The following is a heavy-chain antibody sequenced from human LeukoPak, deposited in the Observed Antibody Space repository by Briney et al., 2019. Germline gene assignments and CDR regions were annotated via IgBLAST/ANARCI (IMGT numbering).Heavy chain of an antibody. J-gene: IGHJ6*02. CDR3: ARLKAGNLYYYYYGMDV. V-gene: IGHV4-59*08. D-gene: IGHD4-23*01. Sequence: SETLSLTYTVSGGSISSYYWSWIRQPPGKGLEWIGYIYYSGSTNYNPSLKSRVTISVDTSKNQFSLKLSSVTAADTAVYYCARLKAGNLYYYYYGMDVWGQGTTVTVSS. CDR2: IYYSGST. CDR1: GGSISSYY.